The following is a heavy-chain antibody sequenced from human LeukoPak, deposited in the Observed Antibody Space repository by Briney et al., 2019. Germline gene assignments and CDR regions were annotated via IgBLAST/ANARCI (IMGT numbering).Heavy chain of an antibody. J-gene: IGHJ4*02. Sequence: PGGSLRLSCVASGFIFDDYAIHWVRQAPGKGLEWVSGISWNSGSIGYADSVKGRFTISRDNAKNSLYLQMNSLRTEDTAVFYCARDQYDTWSRRGNFDSWGQGTLVIVSS. CDR1: GFIFDDYA. V-gene: IGHV3-9*01. CDR2: ISWNSGSI. CDR3: ARDQYDTWSRRGNFDS. D-gene: IGHD3-3*01.